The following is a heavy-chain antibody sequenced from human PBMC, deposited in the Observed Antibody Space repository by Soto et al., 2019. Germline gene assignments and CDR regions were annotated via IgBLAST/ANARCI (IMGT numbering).Heavy chain of an antibody. D-gene: IGHD3-10*01. J-gene: IGHJ3*02. CDR1: GYTFTSYA. CDR2: INAGNGNT. CDR3: ARLHQLLCFGESGGAFDI. V-gene: IGHV1-3*01. Sequence: ASVKVSCKASGYTFTSYAMHWVRQAPGQRLEWMGWINAGNGNTKYSQKFQGRVTITRDTSASTAYMELSSLRSEDTAVYYCARLHQLLCFGESGGAFDIWGQGTMVTVSS.